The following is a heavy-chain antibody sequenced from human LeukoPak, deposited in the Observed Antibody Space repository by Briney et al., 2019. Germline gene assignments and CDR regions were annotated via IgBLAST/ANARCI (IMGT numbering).Heavy chain of an antibody. Sequence: SETLSLTCTVSGGSISSYYWSWIRQPPGKGLEWIGYIYYSGSTNYNPSLKSRVTISVDTSKNQFSLKLSSATAADTAVYYCARGRVTIFGVVIRDFDYWGQGTLVIVSS. D-gene: IGHD3-3*01. CDR1: GGSISSYY. CDR3: ARGRVTIFGVVIRDFDY. CDR2: IYYSGST. V-gene: IGHV4-59*01. J-gene: IGHJ4*02.